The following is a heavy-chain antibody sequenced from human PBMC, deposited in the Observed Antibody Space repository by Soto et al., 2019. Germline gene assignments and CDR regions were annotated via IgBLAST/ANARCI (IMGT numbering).Heavy chain of an antibody. V-gene: IGHV3-30*19. Sequence: QVQLVESGGGVVQPGTSLRVSCVGSGFTFRSYVIHWVRQAPGKGLEWVALTSYDGSDKYYGDSVRGLFTITRDNSRNTVDLQMDSLRLADTALYYCAGGGTTGGLDVWGQGTLVSVS. D-gene: IGHD3-16*01. CDR3: AGGGTTGGLDV. CDR2: TSYDGSDK. J-gene: IGHJ1*01. CDR1: GFTFRSYV.